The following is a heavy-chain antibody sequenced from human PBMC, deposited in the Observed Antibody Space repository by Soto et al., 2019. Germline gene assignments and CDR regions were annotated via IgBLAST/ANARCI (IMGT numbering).Heavy chain of an antibody. Sequence: EVQLVESGGGLIQPGGSLKLSCAASGFTVGNNYMSWVRQAPGKGLEWVSLIYSTGTTKYADSVKGRFTVSRDNAKNTLYLQMNSQSAEDNAVYYCAKDGRGSGSHYNSFGYWGQGTLVTVS. CDR2: IYSTGTT. CDR3: AKDGRGSGSHYNSFGY. CDR1: GFTVGNNY. J-gene: IGHJ4*02. V-gene: IGHV3-53*01. D-gene: IGHD3-10*01.